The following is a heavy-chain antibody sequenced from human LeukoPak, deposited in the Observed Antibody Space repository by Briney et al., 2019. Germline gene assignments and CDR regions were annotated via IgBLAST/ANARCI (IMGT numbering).Heavy chain of an antibody. CDR3: ARDHINYYARDYYYYVDV. J-gene: IGHJ6*03. V-gene: IGHV1-69*13. CDR2: IIPIFGTA. D-gene: IGHD3-10*02. CDR1: GGTFSSYA. Sequence: SVKVSCKASGGTFSSYAISWVQQAPGQGLEWMGGIIPIFGTANYAQKFQGRVTITADESTSTAYMELSSLRSEDTAVYYCARDHINYYARDYYYYVDVWGKGTTVTVSS.